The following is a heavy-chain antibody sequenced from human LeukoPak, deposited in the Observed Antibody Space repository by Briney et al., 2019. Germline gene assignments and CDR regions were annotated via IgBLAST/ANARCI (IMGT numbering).Heavy chain of an antibody. V-gene: IGHV4-34*01. D-gene: IGHD3-3*01. CDR3: ARRRRFTIFGVVITKDDAFDI. Sequence: PGGSLRLSCAASGFTFRRDSMNWVRQPPGKGLEWIGEINHSGSTNYNPSLKSRVTISVDTSKNQFSLKLSSVTAADTAVYYCARRRRFTIFGVVITKDDAFDIWGQGTMVTVSS. CDR1: GFTFRRDS. J-gene: IGHJ3*02. CDR2: INHSGST.